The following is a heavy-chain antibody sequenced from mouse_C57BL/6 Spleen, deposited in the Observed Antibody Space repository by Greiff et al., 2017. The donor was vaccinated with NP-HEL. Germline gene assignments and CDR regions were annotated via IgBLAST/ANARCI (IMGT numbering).Heavy chain of an antibody. CDR1: GFTFSSYT. V-gene: IGHV5-9*01. J-gene: IGHJ1*03. CDR2: ISGGGGNT. D-gene: IGHD1-1*01. Sequence: EVKLVESGGGLVKPGGSLKLSCAASGFTFSSYTMSWVRQTPEKRLEWVATISGGGGNTYYPDSVKGRFTISRDNAKNTLYLQMSSLRSEDTALYYCARQVITTVVARYFDVWGTGTTVTVSS. CDR3: ARQVITTVVARYFDV.